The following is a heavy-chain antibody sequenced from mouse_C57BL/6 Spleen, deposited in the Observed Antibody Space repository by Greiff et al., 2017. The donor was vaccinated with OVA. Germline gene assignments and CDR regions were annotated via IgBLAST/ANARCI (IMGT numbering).Heavy chain of an antibody. CDR3: ARSGTVPFDY. V-gene: IGHV1-4*01. CDR1: GYTFTSYT. D-gene: IGHD3-3*01. J-gene: IGHJ2*01. Sequence: VQLQQSGAELARPGASVKMSCKASGYTFTSYTMPWVKQRPGQGLEWIGYINPSSGYTKYNQKFKDKATLTADKSSSTAYMQLSSLTSEDSAVYYCARSGTVPFDYWGQGTTLTVSS. CDR2: INPSSGYT.